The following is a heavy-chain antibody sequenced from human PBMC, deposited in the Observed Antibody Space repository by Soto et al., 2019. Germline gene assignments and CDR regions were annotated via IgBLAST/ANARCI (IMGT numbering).Heavy chain of an antibody. CDR2: IYYSGCT. Sequence: KTSETLSLTCTVSGGSISSYYWSWIRQPPGKGLEWIGYIYYSGCTNYNPSLKSRVTISVDTSKNQFSLKLSSVTAADTAVYYCARDSSNYGVPYYYYGMDVWGQGTTVTVSS. V-gene: IGHV4-59*01. CDR1: GGSISSYY. J-gene: IGHJ6*02. CDR3: ARDSSNYGVPYYYYGMDV. D-gene: IGHD4-4*01.